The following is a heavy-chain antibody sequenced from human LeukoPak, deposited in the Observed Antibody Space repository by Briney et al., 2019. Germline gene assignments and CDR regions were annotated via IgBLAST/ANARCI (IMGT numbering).Heavy chain of an antibody. Sequence: PGGSLRLSCAASGFTFSTNGMNWVRQAPGKGLEWVSSISSSSIYAHYLDSVKGRFSISRDNANNLLYLQMTSLRAEDTAVYYCARESYDSSGNYPRDLDCWGQGTLVTVPS. CDR3: ARESYDSSGNYPRDLDC. D-gene: IGHD3-22*01. CDR1: GFTFSTNG. CDR2: ISSSSIYA. V-gene: IGHV3-21*01. J-gene: IGHJ4*02.